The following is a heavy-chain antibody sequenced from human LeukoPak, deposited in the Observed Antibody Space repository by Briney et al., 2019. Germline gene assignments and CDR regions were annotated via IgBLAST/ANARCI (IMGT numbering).Heavy chain of an antibody. V-gene: IGHV3-64*02. J-gene: IGHJ4*02. CDR1: GFTFISYT. D-gene: IGHD2-15*01. CDR3: ARRREGYCSGGSCSSYFDF. Sequence: PGGSLRLSCTASGFTFISYTMHWVRRARGKGLEYVSGIRNNGGGTYYADSVKGRFTISRDNSKNTLYLQMGSLRAEDMAVYYCARRREGYCSGGSCSSYFDFWGQGTLVTVSS. CDR2: IRNNGGGT.